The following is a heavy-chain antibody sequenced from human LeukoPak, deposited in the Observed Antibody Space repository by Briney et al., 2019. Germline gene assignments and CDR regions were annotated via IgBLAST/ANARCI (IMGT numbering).Heavy chain of an antibody. J-gene: IGHJ4*02. D-gene: IGHD3-10*01. Sequence: GASVKVSCKASGYTFNTYGVIWVRQAPGKGFEWLGWISGQHGKTTYPQKFQDRVRMTTDTCTSTAYMELRSLTSDDTGVYFCARGGSGWFGALEFDYWGQGTLVTVSS. V-gene: IGHV1-18*01. CDR2: ISGQHGKT. CDR3: ARGGSGWFGALEFDY. CDR1: GYTFNTYG.